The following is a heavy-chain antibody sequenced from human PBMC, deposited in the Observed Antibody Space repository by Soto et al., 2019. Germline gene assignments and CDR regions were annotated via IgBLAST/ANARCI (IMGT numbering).Heavy chain of an antibody. CDR3: ARDSGMIRGNYGMDV. J-gene: IGHJ6*02. V-gene: IGHV3-53*01. Sequence: EVQLVESGGGLIQPGGSLRLSCAASGFIVRSNYMTWVRQAPGKGLEWVSVIYSSGNIYYPDSVKGRFTTSRDNSQNTFFLQMNSLRAEDTAVYYCARDSGMIRGNYGMDVWGQGPTVIVSS. D-gene: IGHD3-10*01. CDR2: IYSSGNI. CDR1: GFIVRSNY.